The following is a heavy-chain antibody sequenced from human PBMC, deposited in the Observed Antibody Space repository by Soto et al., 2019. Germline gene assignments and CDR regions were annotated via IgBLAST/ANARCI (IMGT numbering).Heavy chain of an antibody. Sequence: TSETLSLTCAVSGGSISSSNWWSWVRQPPGKGLEWIGEIYHSGSTNYNPSLKSRVTISVDKSKNQFSLKLSSVTAADTAVYYCARDKGTGSGSAYGMDVWGQGTTVTVSS. CDR2: IYHSGST. V-gene: IGHV4-4*02. J-gene: IGHJ6*02. CDR1: GGSISSSNW. CDR3: ARDKGTGSGSAYGMDV. D-gene: IGHD3-10*01.